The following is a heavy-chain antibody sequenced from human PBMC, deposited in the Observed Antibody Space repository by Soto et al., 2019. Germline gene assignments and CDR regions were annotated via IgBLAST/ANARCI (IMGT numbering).Heavy chain of an antibody. D-gene: IGHD6-13*01. Sequence: EVQLLESGGGLVQPGGSLRLSCAASGFTFSSYAMSWVRQAPGKGLECVSAISGSGGSTYYADSVKGRFTISRDNSKNTLDLQMNSLRAEDTAVYYCAKRDCSSWLPFDYWGQGTLVTVSS. CDR1: GFTFSSYA. CDR3: AKRDCSSWLPFDY. V-gene: IGHV3-23*01. CDR2: ISGSGGST. J-gene: IGHJ4*02.